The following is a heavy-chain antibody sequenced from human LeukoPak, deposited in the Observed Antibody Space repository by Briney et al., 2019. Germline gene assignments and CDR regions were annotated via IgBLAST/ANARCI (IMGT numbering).Heavy chain of an antibody. CDR2: ISGSGGST. V-gene: IGHV3-23*01. Sequence: PGGSLRLSCAASGFTFSSYAMSWVRQAPGKGLEWVSAISGSGGSTYYADSVKGRFTISRDNSKNTLYLQMNSLRAEDTAVYYCAEHHCSSTSCYTWNWFDPWGQGTLVTVSS. CDR3: AEHHCSSTSCYTWNWFDP. J-gene: IGHJ5*02. D-gene: IGHD2-2*02. CDR1: GFTFSSYA.